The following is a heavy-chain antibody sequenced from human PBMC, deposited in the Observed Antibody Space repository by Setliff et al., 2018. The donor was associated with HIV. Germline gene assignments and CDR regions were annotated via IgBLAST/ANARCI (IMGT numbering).Heavy chain of an antibody. CDR1: GFTFGDYT. V-gene: IGHV3-21*01. Sequence: PGGSLRLSCTASGFTFGDYTMNWVRQTPGKGLEWVSSISASATYIYYVGSVKGRFTISRDNAKNSLYLQMNSLRAEDTAVYYCAREPHELRYFDWLLYPAYYYYGMDVWGQGTTVTVSS. CDR2: ISASATYI. J-gene: IGHJ6*02. CDR3: AREPHELRYFDWLLYPAYYYYGMDV. D-gene: IGHD3-9*01.